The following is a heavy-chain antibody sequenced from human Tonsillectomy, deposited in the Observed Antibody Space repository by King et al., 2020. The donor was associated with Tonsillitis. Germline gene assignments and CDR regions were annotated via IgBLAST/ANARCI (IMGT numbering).Heavy chain of an antibody. Sequence: VQLVESGGGVVQPGGSLRLSCAASGFTFDYYAMHWVRQAPGKGLECGSLFNGDGGSTHYADSVKGRFTISRDNSENSLYLQMNSLRTEDTALYYCSKAPGRWLHDGFDIWGQGTMVTVSS. CDR2: FNGDGGST. V-gene: IGHV3-43*02. CDR1: GFTFDYYA. J-gene: IGHJ3*02. D-gene: IGHD4-23*01. CDR3: SKAPGRWLHDGFDI.